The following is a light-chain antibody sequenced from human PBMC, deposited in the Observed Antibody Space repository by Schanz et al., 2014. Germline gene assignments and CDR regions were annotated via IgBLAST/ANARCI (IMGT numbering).Light chain of an antibody. CDR1: QSVSSS. Sequence: EIVLTQSPATLSLSPGERATLSCRASQSVSSSLAWFQQKPGQAPRLLIYGALGRATGIPDRFSGSGSGTAFTLTITRLEPEDFAVYYCQQYGTSQYTFGQGTKVEIK. J-gene: IGKJ2*01. V-gene: IGKV3-20*01. CDR2: GAL. CDR3: QQYGTSQYT.